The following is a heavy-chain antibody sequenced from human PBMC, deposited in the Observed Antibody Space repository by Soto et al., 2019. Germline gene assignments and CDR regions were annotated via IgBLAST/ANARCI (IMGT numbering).Heavy chain of an antibody. D-gene: IGHD3-22*01. CDR1: GGSISGSSYY. Sequence: SETLSLTCTVSGGSISGSSYYWGWIRQPPGKGLEWIGNIYYSGSTYYNPSLKSRVTISVDTSKNQFSLKLSSVTAADTAVYYCARDRYYYDSSGYYYYYGMDVWGQGTTVTVSS. CDR3: ARDRYYYDSSGYYYYYGMDV. V-gene: IGHV4-39*07. J-gene: IGHJ6*02. CDR2: IYYSGST.